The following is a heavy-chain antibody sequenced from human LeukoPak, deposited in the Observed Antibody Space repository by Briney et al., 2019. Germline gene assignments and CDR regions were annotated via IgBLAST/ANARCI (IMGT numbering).Heavy chain of an antibody. J-gene: IGHJ4*02. CDR1: GGTFSSYA. Sequence: ASVKVSCKASGGTFSSYAISWVRQAPGQGLEWMGRIIPILGIANYAQKFQGRVTITADKSTSTAYMELSSLRSEDTAVYYCARGFSATLSGTWGQGTLVTVSS. V-gene: IGHV1-69*04. CDR2: IIPILGIA. D-gene: IGHD2-15*01. CDR3: ARGFSATLSGT.